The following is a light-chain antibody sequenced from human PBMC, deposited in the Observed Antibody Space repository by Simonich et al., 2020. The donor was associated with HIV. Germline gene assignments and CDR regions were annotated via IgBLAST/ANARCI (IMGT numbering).Light chain of an antibody. V-gene: IGKV3-15*01. Sequence: EIVMTQSPVTLSVSPGERATLSCRASQNVSSNLAWYQQKPGQAPSLLIYGASTRATGITASFSGSGSGTEFALTISSLQSEDFAVYYCQQYNNWPYTFGQGTKLEIK. CDR1: QNVSSN. J-gene: IGKJ2*01. CDR2: GAS. CDR3: QQYNNWPYT.